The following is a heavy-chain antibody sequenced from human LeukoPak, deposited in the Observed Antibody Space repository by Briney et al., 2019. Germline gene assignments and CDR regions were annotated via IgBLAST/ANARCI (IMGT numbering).Heavy chain of an antibody. V-gene: IGHV3-23*01. CDR3: GKDPNGDYVGAFDF. D-gene: IGHD4-17*01. Sequence: PGGSLRLSCAASGFTFSDYSLIWVRQAPGNGLEWISAIRGTGGTTYYADSVKGRCTISRDKSRNTVYLQMNSLRAEDTALYFCGKDPNGDYVGAFDFWGPGTMVTVSS. CDR2: IRGTGGTT. CDR1: GFTFSDYS. J-gene: IGHJ3*01.